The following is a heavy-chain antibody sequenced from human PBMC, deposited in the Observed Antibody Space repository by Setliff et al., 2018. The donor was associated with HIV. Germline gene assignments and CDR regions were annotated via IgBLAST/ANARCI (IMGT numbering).Heavy chain of an antibody. J-gene: IGHJ4*02. V-gene: IGHV4-39*07. D-gene: IGHD4-17*01. CDR2: IYYSGNT. CDR3: AREIYGGNSRPFGY. CDR1: GGSISSGSYY. Sequence: SETLSLTCSVSGGSISSGSYYWGWIRQPPGKGLEWIGTIYYSGNTYYSPSLKSRVTISVDTSKNQFSLKLTSVTAADTAVYYCAREIYGGNSRPFGYWGQGTLVTVSA.